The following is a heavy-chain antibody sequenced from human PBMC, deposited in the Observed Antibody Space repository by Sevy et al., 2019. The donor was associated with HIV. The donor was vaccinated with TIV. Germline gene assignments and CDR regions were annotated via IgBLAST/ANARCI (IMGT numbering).Heavy chain of an antibody. CDR3: VYDSDQ. D-gene: IGHD3-3*01. Sequence: SETLSLTCTVSGGSISSGRYYWGWIRQPAGKGLEWIGRFDTSGGTNYNPSLNSRVIISVGTSKNQFFLKLSSVTAADTAVYYCVYDSDQWGQGILVTVSS. V-gene: IGHV4-61*02. J-gene: IGHJ4*02. CDR2: FDTSGGT. CDR1: GGSISSGRYY.